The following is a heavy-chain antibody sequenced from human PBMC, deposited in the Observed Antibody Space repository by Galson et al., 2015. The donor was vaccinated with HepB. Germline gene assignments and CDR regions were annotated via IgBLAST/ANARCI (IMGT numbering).Heavy chain of an antibody. V-gene: IGHV5-51*01. CDR2: IHPGDSGT. D-gene: IGHD2-8*01. CDR1: GYSFTNYW. CDR3: ARHKDGYGVHFGMDV. J-gene: IGHJ6*02. Sequence: QSGAEVKKSGESLKISCKGSGYSFTNYWIGWVRQMPGKGLEWMGIIHPGDSGTRYSPSFQGQVTISVDKSIRTAYLEWSSLKASDNAIYYCARHKDGYGVHFGMDVWGQGTTVTVSS.